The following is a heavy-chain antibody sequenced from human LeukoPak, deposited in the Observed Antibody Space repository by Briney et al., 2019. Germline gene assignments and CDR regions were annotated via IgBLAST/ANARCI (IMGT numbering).Heavy chain of an antibody. CDR3: ARARTVYGEYHFDY. CDR1: GGSISSYY. J-gene: IGHJ4*02. Sequence: SETLSLTCTVSGGSISSYYWSWIRQPPGKGLEWIGYIYYSGSTNYNPSLKSRVTISVDTSKNQFSLKLSSVTAADTAVYYCARARTVYGEYHFDYWGQGTLVTVSS. V-gene: IGHV4-59*01. CDR2: IYYSGST. D-gene: IGHD3-10*01.